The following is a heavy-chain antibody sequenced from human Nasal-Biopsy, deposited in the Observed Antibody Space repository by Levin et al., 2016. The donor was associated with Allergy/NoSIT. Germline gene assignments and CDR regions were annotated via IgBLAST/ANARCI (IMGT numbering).Heavy chain of an antibody. J-gene: IGHJ4*02. CDR1: GYTFTDYY. CDR2: INPNSGDT. CDR3: ARDLDSWSGTRYYFDY. V-gene: IGHV1-2*02. Sequence: ASVKVSCKASGYTFTDYYMHWVRQAPGQGLEWMGWINPNSGDTNYAQKFQGRVTMTRDTSISTAYMELSKVTSDDTALYYCARDLDSWSGTRYYFDYWGQGTLVIVSS. D-gene: IGHD3-3*01.